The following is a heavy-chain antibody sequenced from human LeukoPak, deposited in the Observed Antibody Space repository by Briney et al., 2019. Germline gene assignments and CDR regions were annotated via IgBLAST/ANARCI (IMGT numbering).Heavy chain of an antibody. V-gene: IGHV4-34*01. D-gene: IGHD1-26*01. J-gene: IGHJ4*02. CDR1: GGSFSGYY. Sequence: SETLSLTCAVYGGSFSGYYWSCIRQHPGKGLEWIGEINHSGSTNYNPSLKSRVTISVDTSKNQFSLKLGSVTAADTAVYYCARVKGSLGAITHFDYWGQGTLVTVSS. CDR2: INHSGST. CDR3: ARVKGSLGAITHFDY.